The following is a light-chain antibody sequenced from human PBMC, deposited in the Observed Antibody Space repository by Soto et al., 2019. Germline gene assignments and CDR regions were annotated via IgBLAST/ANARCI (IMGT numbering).Light chain of an antibody. V-gene: IGLV1-44*01. Sequence: QSVVTQPPSASGTPGQRVTISCSGSSSNIGSNTVHWYQQVPGTAPKLLIYANNKRPSGVSDRFSGSKSGTSASLAISGLQSEDEADYYCAPWDDRLNGWVFGGGTKLTVL. CDR2: ANN. J-gene: IGLJ3*02. CDR3: APWDDRLNGWV. CDR1: SSNIGSNT.